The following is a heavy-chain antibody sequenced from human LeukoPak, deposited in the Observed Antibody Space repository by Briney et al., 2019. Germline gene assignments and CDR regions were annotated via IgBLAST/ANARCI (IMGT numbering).Heavy chain of an antibody. Sequence: PSETLSLTCAVSGYSISSGYYWGWFRQPPGKGPEWIGCIYHSGTTYYNPSLKSPVTISVDTSKNQFSLMISSVTAADTAVYYCARQGGSNSPYYYYYMDVWGKGTTVTVSS. CDR1: GYSISSGYY. CDR3: ARQGGSNSPYYYYYMDV. CDR2: IYHSGTT. D-gene: IGHD6-13*01. V-gene: IGHV4-38-2*01. J-gene: IGHJ6*03.